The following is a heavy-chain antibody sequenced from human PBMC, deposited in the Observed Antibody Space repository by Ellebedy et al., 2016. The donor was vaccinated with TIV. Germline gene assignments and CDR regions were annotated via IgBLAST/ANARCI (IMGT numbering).Heavy chain of an antibody. J-gene: IGHJ4*02. Sequence: GESLKISCAASGFTFSNYAMRWVRQAPGKGLEWVSGFGVSGDTTYSVDSVKGRFTISRDNSKNTLSLQMSSLRSEDTAVYYCAKETTELTATTVYWGQGTLVTVSS. CDR1: GFTFSNYA. CDR3: AKETTELTATTVY. V-gene: IGHV3-23*01. CDR2: FGVSGDTT. D-gene: IGHD1-1*01.